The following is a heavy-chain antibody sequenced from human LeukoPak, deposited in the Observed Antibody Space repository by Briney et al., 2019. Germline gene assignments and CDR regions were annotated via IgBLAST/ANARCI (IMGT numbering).Heavy chain of an antibody. Sequence: PGGSLRLSCAASGFTFSSYWMSWVRQAPGKGLEWVANIKQDGSEKYYVDSVKGRFTISRDNAKNSLYLQMNSLRAEDTAVYYCARVWAYHYDSSGYYHDYWGQGTLVTVSS. CDR3: ARVWAYHYDSSGYYHDY. V-gene: IGHV3-7*01. J-gene: IGHJ4*02. D-gene: IGHD3-22*01. CDR1: GFTFSSYW. CDR2: IKQDGSEK.